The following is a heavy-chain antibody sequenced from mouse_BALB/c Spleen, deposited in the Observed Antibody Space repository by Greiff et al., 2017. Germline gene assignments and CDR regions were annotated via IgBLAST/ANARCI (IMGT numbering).Heavy chain of an antibody. J-gene: IGHJ3*01. Sequence: EVKLVESGAELVKPGASVKLSCTASGFNIKDTYMHWVKQRPEQGLEWIGRIDPANGNTKYDPKFQGKATITADTSSNTAYLQLSSLTSEDTAVYYCARSDYDGAWFAYWGQGTLVTVSA. D-gene: IGHD2-4*01. CDR2: IDPANGNT. CDR1: GFNIKDTY. CDR3: ARSDYDGAWFAY. V-gene: IGHV14-3*02.